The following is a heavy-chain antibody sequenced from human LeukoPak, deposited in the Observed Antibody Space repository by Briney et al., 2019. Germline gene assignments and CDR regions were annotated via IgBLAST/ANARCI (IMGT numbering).Heavy chain of an antibody. CDR1: GFTFDDYA. J-gene: IGHJ4*02. Sequence: GRSLRLSCAASGFTFDDYAMHWFRQAPGKGLEGVSGISWNSGSIGYADSVKGRFTISRDNAKNSLYLQMNSLRAEDTALYYCAKEGNWNYLDYWGQGTLVAVSS. D-gene: IGHD1-1*01. V-gene: IGHV3-9*01. CDR3: AKEGNWNYLDY. CDR2: ISWNSGSI.